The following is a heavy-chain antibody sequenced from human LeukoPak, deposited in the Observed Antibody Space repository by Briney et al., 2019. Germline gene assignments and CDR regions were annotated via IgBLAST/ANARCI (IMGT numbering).Heavy chain of an antibody. CDR3: ARGNYGFDY. J-gene: IGHJ4*02. D-gene: IGHD1-7*01. V-gene: IGHV3-74*03. Sequence: GGSLRLSCAASGFIFSDYEMDWVRHAPGKGLVWVSRILADGTTTMYADSVKGRFTISRDNAKNTLYLQMNSLRAEDTAAYYCARGNYGFDYWGQGTLVIVSS. CDR2: ILADGTTT. CDR1: GFIFSDYE.